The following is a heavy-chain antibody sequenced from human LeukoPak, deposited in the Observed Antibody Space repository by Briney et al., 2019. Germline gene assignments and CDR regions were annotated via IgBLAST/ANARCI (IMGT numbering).Heavy chain of an antibody. Sequence: GRSLSLSCAASGFTFDDYVMHWVRQAPGRGLEWVSGISWNSGSIGYADSVKGRFTISRDNAKNSLYLQMNSLRAEDTALYYCAKGSTGSGYDSYFDYWGQGTLVTDSS. CDR3: AKGSTGSGYDSYFDY. V-gene: IGHV3-9*01. J-gene: IGHJ4*02. CDR1: GFTFDDYV. D-gene: IGHD5-12*01. CDR2: ISWNSGSI.